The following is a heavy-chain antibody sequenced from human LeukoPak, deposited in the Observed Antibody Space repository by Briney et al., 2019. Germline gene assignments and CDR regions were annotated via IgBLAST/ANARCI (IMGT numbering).Heavy chain of an antibody. V-gene: IGHV1-69*01. CDR3: ASSRKDTYYDFWSGYYFDY. D-gene: IGHD3-3*01. J-gene: IGHJ4*02. Sequence: EASVKVSCKASGGTFSSYAISWVRQAPGQGLEWMGGIIPIFGTANYAQKFQGGVTITADESTSTAYMELSSLRSEDTAVYYCASSRKDTYYDFWSGYYFDYWGQGTLVTVSS. CDR2: IIPIFGTA. CDR1: GGTFSSYA.